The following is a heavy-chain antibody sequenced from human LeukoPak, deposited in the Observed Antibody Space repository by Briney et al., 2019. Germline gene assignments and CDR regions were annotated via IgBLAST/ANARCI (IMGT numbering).Heavy chain of an antibody. CDR1: GYTFTSHD. J-gene: IGHJ3*02. CDR2: MNPNSGNT. V-gene: IGHV1-8*01. CDR3: ARSEHCSSTNCARGAFDI. Sequence: ASVKVSCKASGYTFTSHDINWVRQATGQGLEWMGWMNPNSGNTGYAQKFQGRVTMTRNTSISTAYMELSSLRSEDTAVYYCARSEHCSSTNCARGAFDIWGQGTMVTVSS. D-gene: IGHD2-2*01.